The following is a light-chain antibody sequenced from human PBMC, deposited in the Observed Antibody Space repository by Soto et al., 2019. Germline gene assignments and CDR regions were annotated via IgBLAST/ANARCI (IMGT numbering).Light chain of an antibody. CDR1: GSDVGGNNY. CDR2: EVS. CDR3: SSYAGSHSYV. V-gene: IGLV2-8*01. Sequence: QSALTQPPSASGSPGQSVTISCTGPGSDVGGNNYVSCYQQHPGKAPKVMIYEVSKRPSGVPDRFSGSKSGNTASLTVSGLQAEDEADYYCSSYAGSHSYVFGTGTKLTVL. J-gene: IGLJ1*01.